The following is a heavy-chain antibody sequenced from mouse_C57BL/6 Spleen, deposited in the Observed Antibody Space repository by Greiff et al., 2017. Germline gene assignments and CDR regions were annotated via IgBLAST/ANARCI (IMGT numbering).Heavy chain of an antibody. Sequence: QVQLQQPGTELVKPGASVKLSCKASGYTFTSYWMPWVKQRPGQGLEWIGNINPSNGGTNYNEKFKSKATLTVDKSSSTAYMQLSSLTSEDSAVYYCARYSYYDRCYAMGDWGQGTSVTVSS. D-gene: IGHD2-12*01. CDR1: GYTFTSYW. V-gene: IGHV1-53*01. J-gene: IGHJ4*01. CDR2: INPSNGGT. CDR3: ARYSYYDRCYAMGD.